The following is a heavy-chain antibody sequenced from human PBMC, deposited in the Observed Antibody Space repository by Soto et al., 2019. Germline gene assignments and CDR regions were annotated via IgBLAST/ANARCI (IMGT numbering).Heavy chain of an antibody. Sequence: ASVKVSCKASGYTFTSYGISWVRQAPGQGLEWMGWTSAYNGNTNYAQKLQGRVTMTTDTSTSTAYMELRSLRSDDTAVYYCARDGRYYYGSGSYSVHYYYYGMDVWGQGTTVTVSS. CDR2: TSAYNGNT. D-gene: IGHD3-10*01. CDR3: ARDGRYYYGSGSYSVHYYYYGMDV. J-gene: IGHJ6*02. V-gene: IGHV1-18*01. CDR1: GYTFTSYG.